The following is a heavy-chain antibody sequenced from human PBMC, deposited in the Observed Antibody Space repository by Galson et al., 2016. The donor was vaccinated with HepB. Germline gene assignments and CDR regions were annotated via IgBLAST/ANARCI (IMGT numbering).Heavy chain of an antibody. D-gene: IGHD3-10*01. CDR2: ISGSGGST. CDR1: GFTFSTYA. V-gene: IGHV3-23*01. J-gene: IGHJ4*02. Sequence: SLRLSCAASGFTFSTYAMSWVRQAPGKGLEWVSAISGSGGSTNYADSVKGRFTISRDKFKNTLYPQMNSLRAEDTALYYCAIDLRVPADYGSGSYWGQGTLVTVSS. CDR3: AIDLRVPADYGSGSY.